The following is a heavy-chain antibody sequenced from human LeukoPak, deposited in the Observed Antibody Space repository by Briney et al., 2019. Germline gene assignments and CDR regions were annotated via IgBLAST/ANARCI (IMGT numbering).Heavy chain of an antibody. Sequence: PSETLSLTCTVSGGSISSRSYYWGWIRQPPGKGLEWIGSIYYSGSTYYNPSLKSRVTISVDTSKNQFSLKLSSVTAADTAVYYCARYTSNGGYSGYDSPYYFDYWGQGTLVTVSS. J-gene: IGHJ4*02. V-gene: IGHV4-39*01. D-gene: IGHD5-12*01. CDR3: ARYTSNGGYSGYDSPYYFDY. CDR1: GGSISSRSYY. CDR2: IYYSGST.